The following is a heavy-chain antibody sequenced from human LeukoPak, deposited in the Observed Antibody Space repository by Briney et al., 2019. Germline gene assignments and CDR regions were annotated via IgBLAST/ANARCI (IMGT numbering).Heavy chain of an antibody. CDR3: ARASVAGLLSY. CDR2: INHSGST. V-gene: IGHV4-34*01. J-gene: IGHJ4*02. CDR1: GGSFSGYY. D-gene: IGHD6-19*01. Sequence: SSETLSLTCAVYGGSFSGYYWSWVRRPPGKGLEWIGEINHSGSTNYNPSLKSRVTIIVDTSKKQFSLKLRSMTAADTAVYYCARASVAGLLSYWGQGTLVTVSS.